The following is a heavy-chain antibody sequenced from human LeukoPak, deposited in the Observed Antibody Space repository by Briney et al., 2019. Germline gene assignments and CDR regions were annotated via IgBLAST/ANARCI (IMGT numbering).Heavy chain of an antibody. D-gene: IGHD3-16*01. CDR2: LRKDATYS. Sequence: GGSLRLSCAASGFPFSSYGMYWVRQTPDKGLQWVAYLRKDATYSNYADSVRGRFTISRDNYKNTLDLQMSSLRVEDTAVYYLASGGPTWGAFYFWGQGTLVTVSS. J-gene: IGHJ4*02. V-gene: IGHV3-30*02. CDR3: ASGGPTWGAFYF. CDR1: GFPFSSYG.